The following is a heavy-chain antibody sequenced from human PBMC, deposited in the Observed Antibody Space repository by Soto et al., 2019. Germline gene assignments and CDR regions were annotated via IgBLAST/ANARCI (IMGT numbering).Heavy chain of an antibody. V-gene: IGHV4-39*01. J-gene: IGHJ4*02. Sequence: SETLTLTFTVTGYSISSNSYYWSWSRNPTGKIQQWIGSIYYSGSTYYNPSLKRRVTISVDTSKNQFSLKLSSVTAADTAVYYCARLYCSGGSCYAENYYFDYWGQGTLVTVSS. CDR3: ARLYCSGGSCYAENYYFDY. CDR2: IYYSGST. CDR1: GYSISSNSYY. D-gene: IGHD2-15*01.